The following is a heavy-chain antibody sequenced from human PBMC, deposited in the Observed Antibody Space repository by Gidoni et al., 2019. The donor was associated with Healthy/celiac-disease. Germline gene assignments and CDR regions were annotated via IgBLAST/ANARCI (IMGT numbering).Heavy chain of an antibody. Sequence: EVQLVESGGGLVQPGRSLRLSCAASGFTFDDYAMHWVRQAPGKGLEWVSGISWNSGSIGYADSVKGRFTISRDNAKNSLYLQMNSLRAEDTALYYCAKSGITMVRGVLDYWGQGTLVTVSS. CDR1: GFTFDDYA. CDR2: ISWNSGSI. J-gene: IGHJ4*02. V-gene: IGHV3-9*01. CDR3: AKSGITMVRGVLDY. D-gene: IGHD3-10*01.